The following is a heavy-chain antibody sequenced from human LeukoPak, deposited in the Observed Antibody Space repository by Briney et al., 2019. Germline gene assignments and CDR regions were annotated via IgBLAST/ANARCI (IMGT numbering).Heavy chain of an antibody. J-gene: IGHJ4*02. V-gene: IGHV1-2*02. D-gene: IGHD3-10*01. Sequence: ASVKVSCKASGYTFTGYYMHWVRQAPGQGLEWMVWINPNSGGTNYAQTFQGRVTMTRDTSISTAYMELSSLRSEDTAVYYCARGPSRTFWSYSMVYWGQGTLVTVSS. CDR3: ARGPSRTFWSYSMVY. CDR1: GYTFTGYY. CDR2: INPNSGGT.